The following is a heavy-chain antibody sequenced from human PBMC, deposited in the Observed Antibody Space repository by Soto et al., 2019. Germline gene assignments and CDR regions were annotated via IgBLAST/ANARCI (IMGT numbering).Heavy chain of an antibody. CDR1: GYIFTSYY. J-gene: IGHJ4*02. Sequence: QVQLVQSGAEVKKPGASVKVSCKASGYIFTSYYIHWVRQAPGQGLEWMGWINPFDGSRMFAQSXXXXXXXXXXXXXXXXXXXXXXXXXXXXXVXXXXXXXXXXTSPFDHWGQGTLVTVSS. CDR2: INPFDGSR. V-gene: IGHV1-46*01. CDR3: XXXXXXXTSPFDH.